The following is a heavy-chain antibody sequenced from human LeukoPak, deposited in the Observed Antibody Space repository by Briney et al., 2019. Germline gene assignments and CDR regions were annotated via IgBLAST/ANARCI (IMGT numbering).Heavy chain of an antibody. J-gene: IGHJ6*02. V-gene: IGHV4-59*12. CDR2: IYYSGST. CDR1: GGSISSYY. Sequence: PSETLSLTCTVSGGSISSYYWSWIRQPPGKGLEWIGYIYYSGSTNYNPSLKSRVTISVDTSKNQFSLKLSSVTAADTAVYYCARDRTYGDYEGPSSDYYYYGMDVWGQGTTVTVSS. CDR3: ARDRTYGDYEGPSSDYYYYGMDV. D-gene: IGHD4-17*01.